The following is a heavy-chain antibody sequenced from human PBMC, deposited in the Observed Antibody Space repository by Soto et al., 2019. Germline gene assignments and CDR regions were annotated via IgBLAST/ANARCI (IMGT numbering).Heavy chain of an antibody. CDR3: AHAYYYGSGSYFY. J-gene: IGHJ4*02. CDR2: IYYSGST. Sequence: SETLSLTCTVSGGSISSSSYYWGWIRQPPGKGLEWIGSIYYSGSTYYNPSLKSRVTISVDTSKNQFSLKLSSVTAADTAVYYCAHAYYYGSGSYFYWGQGTLVTVSS. D-gene: IGHD3-10*01. CDR1: GGSISSSSYY. V-gene: IGHV4-39*01.